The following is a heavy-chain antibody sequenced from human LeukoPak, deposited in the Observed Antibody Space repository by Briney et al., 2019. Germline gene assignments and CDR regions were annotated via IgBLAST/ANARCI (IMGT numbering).Heavy chain of an antibody. CDR3: ARGLELRSGFDP. V-gene: IGHV1-69*05. CDR1: GGTFNSYA. D-gene: IGHD1-7*01. Sequence: SVKVSCKASGGTFNSYAISWVRQAPGQGLEWMGGIIPIFGTANYAQKFQGRVTITTDQSTSTAYMELSSLRSEDTAVYYCARGLELRSGFDPWGQGTLVTVSS. CDR2: IIPIFGTA. J-gene: IGHJ5*02.